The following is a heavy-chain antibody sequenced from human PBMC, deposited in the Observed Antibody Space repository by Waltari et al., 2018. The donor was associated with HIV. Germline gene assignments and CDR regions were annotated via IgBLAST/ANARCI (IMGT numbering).Heavy chain of an antibody. CDR1: GGSFSGYY. CDR3: ARGEKYYGSGSSSSDY. Sequence: QVQLQQWGAGLLKPSETLSLTCAVYGGSFSGYYWSWIRQPPGKGLGWIGEINHSGSTNYNPSLKSRVTISVDTSKNQFSLKLSSVTAADTAVYYCARGEKYYGSGSSSSDYWGQGTLVTVSS. V-gene: IGHV4-34*01. D-gene: IGHD3-10*01. J-gene: IGHJ4*02. CDR2: INHSGST.